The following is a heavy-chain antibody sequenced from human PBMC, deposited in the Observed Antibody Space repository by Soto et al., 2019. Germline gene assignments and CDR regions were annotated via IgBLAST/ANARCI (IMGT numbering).Heavy chain of an antibody. CDR2: IWYDGSNK. CDR3: ARDFAPEVGAILGAFDI. Sequence: PGSSLRLSCAASGFTFSSYGMHWVRQAPGKGLEWVAVIWYDGSNKYYADSVKGRFTISRDNSKNTLYLQMNSLRAEDTAVYYCARDFAPEVGAILGAFDIWGQGTMVTVSS. D-gene: IGHD1-26*01. J-gene: IGHJ3*02. V-gene: IGHV3-33*08. CDR1: GFTFSSYG.